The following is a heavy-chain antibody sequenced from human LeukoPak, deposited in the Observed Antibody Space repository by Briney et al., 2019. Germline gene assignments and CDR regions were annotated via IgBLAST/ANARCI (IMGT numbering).Heavy chain of an antibody. CDR1: GITISSSG. CDR3: ARYSTTGTNDY. D-gene: IGHD1-1*01. J-gene: IGHJ4*02. Sequence: GGSLRLSCAASGITISSSGMSWVRQIPGGGLFWVSAISGSDERFYADSVKGRFTISRDNSKNSLYLQMNSLRAEDTAVYYCARYSTTGTNDYWGQGTLVTVSS. CDR2: ISGSDER. V-gene: IGHV3-23*01.